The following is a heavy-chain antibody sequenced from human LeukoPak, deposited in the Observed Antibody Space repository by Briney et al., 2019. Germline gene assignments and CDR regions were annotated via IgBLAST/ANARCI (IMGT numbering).Heavy chain of an antibody. J-gene: IGHJ4*02. Sequence: PSETLSLTCAVYGGSFSGYYWSWIRQPPGKGLEWIGEINHSGSTNYNPSLKSRVTISLDTSKNQFSLKLSSVTAADTAVYYCARVRALSYYDSSGDLYYFDYWGQRTLVTVSS. CDR1: GGSFSGYY. V-gene: IGHV4-34*01. D-gene: IGHD3-22*01. CDR2: INHSGST. CDR3: ARVRALSYYDSSGDLYYFDY.